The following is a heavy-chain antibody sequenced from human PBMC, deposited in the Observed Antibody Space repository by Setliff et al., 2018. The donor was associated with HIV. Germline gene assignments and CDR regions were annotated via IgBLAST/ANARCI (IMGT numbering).Heavy chain of an antibody. CDR2: IHYSGAT. J-gene: IGHJ3*02. V-gene: IGHV4-61*01. CDR3: ARHSPNVGVRGDAFDI. CDR1: GDSISSGSYY. D-gene: IGHD2-8*01. Sequence: SETLSLTCSVSGDSISSGSYYWSWIRQPPGKGLEWIGYIHYSGATNYNPSLKSRVTISLDTSRTQFSLRLSSVTAADTAVYYCARHSPNVGVRGDAFDIWGQGTVGTVS.